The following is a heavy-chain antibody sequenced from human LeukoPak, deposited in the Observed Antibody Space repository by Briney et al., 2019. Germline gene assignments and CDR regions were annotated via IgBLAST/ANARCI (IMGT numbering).Heavy chain of an antibody. Sequence: SQTLSLTCTVSGGSISSSGYYWSWIRQPPGKGLEWIGYIYYSGSTNYNPSLKSRVTISVDTSKNQFSLKLSSVTAADTAVYYCARGTYYDFWSGYFDYYYYGMDVWGQGTTVTVSS. CDR1: GGSISSSGYY. D-gene: IGHD3-3*01. CDR3: ARGTYYDFWSGYFDYYYYGMDV. CDR2: IYYSGST. V-gene: IGHV4-61*08. J-gene: IGHJ6*02.